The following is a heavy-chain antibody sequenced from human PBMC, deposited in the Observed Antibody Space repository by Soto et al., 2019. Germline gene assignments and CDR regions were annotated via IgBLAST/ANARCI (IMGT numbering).Heavy chain of an antibody. J-gene: IGHJ2*01. V-gene: IGHV3-23*01. CDR1: GFTFINYA. D-gene: IGHD3-16*01. CDR3: VRKVLGSTSRPDYWYFAL. Sequence: EVQLLESGGGLVQPGGSLRLSCVGSGFTFINYAMNWVRQAPGKGLEWVSGISGGGDRTFDADSVKGRFTISRDNSKNTVNLQMNSLRAYDTAVYYCVRKVLGSTSRPDYWYFALWGRGTLVTVSS. CDR2: ISGGGDRT.